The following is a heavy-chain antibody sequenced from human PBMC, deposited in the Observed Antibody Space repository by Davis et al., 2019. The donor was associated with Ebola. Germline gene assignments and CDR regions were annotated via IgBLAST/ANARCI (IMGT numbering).Heavy chain of an antibody. V-gene: IGHV4-39*07. CDR3: ARDQRYFDL. CDR1: GDSISSRSYY. J-gene: IGHJ2*01. Sequence: MPGGSLRLSCTVSGDSISSRSYYWGWIRQPPGKGLEWIGSFYNGGSTYYNPSLKSRVTISVDTSKNQFSLKLSSVTAADTAVYYCARDQRYFDLWGRGTLVTVSS. CDR2: FYNGGST.